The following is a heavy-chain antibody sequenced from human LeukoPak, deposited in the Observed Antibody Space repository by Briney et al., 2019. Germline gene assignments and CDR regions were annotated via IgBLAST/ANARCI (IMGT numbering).Heavy chain of an antibody. D-gene: IGHD2-21*02. J-gene: IGHJ1*01. CDR3: AKDAYCGGGCYPPPRSQY. V-gene: IGHV3-30*18. CDR1: GFTFSSYG. Sequence: GGSLRLSCAASGFTFSSYGMHWVRQAPGKGLEWVAVISYDGSNKYYADSVKGRFTISRDNSKNTLYLQMNSLRAEGTAVYYCAKDAYCGGGCYPPPRSQYWGQGTLATVSS. CDR2: ISYDGSNK.